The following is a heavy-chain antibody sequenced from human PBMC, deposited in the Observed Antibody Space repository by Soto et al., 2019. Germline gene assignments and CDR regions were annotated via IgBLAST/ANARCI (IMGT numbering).Heavy chain of an antibody. D-gene: IGHD3-22*01. J-gene: IGHJ4*02. Sequence: ASVKVSCKASGYTFTSHYMHWVRQAPGQGLEWMGIINPSGGSTSYAPRFQGRVTMTRDTSTSTVYMELSSLTSEDTAVYYCARDHLDRYYYDSSGYYPPDYWGQGTLVTVSS. CDR2: INPSGGST. CDR3: ARDHLDRYYYDSSGYYPPDY. CDR1: GYTFTSHY. V-gene: IGHV1-46*01.